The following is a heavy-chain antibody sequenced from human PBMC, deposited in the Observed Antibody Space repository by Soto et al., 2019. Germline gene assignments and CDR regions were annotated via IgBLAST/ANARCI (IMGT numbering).Heavy chain of an antibody. D-gene: IGHD3-22*01. Sequence: ASVEVSCKASGYTFTGYYIHWVRQAPGQGLEWMGWINPNTGGTNYAQKFQGRVTMTRDTSITTAYMELSRLRSDDTAVYYCARVFDTSGYGYWGQGTLVTVSS. V-gene: IGHV1-2*02. CDR2: INPNTGGT. CDR1: GYTFTGYY. CDR3: ARVFDTSGYGY. J-gene: IGHJ4*02.